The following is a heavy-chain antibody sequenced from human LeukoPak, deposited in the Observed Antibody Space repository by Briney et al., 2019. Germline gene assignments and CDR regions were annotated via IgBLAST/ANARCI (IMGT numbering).Heavy chain of an antibody. CDR2: INPSGGST. D-gene: IGHD3-22*01. V-gene: IGHV1-46*03. CDR3: AREYYYDSSGYYKPTPTFDY. J-gene: IGHJ4*02. Sequence: ASVKVSCKASGYTFTSYHMHWVRQAPGQGLEWMGIINPSGGSTSYAQKFQGRVTMTRDTSTSTVYMELSSLRSEDTAVYYCAREYYYDSSGYYKPTPTFDYWGQGTLVTVSS. CDR1: GYTFTSYH.